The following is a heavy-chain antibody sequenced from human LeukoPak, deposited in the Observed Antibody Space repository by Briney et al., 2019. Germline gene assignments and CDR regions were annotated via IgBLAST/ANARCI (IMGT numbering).Heavy chain of an antibody. J-gene: IGHJ4*02. CDR2: IYYSGST. CDR1: GGSISSYY. V-gene: IGHV4-59*08. Sequence: PSETLSLTCTASGGSISSYYWSWIRQPPGKGLEWIGYIYYSGSTNYNPSLKSRVTISVDTSKNQFSLKLSSVTAADTAVYYCASGGDTAMVTLDYWGQGTLVTVSS. D-gene: IGHD5-18*01. CDR3: ASGGDTAMVTLDY.